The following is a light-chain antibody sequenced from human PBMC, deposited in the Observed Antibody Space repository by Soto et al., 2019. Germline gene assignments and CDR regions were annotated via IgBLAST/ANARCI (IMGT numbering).Light chain of an antibody. V-gene: IGKV3-20*01. CDR2: GAS. CDR3: QQYGSSGT. Sequence: EIVWTQSPGTLSVSPGERATLSCRASRSVSNNYLAWYQQKPGQAPRLLIYGASNRATGIPDRFSGSGSGTDFTLTISRLEPEDFAVYYCQQYGSSGTFGQGTKVDIK. J-gene: IGKJ1*01. CDR1: RSVSNNY.